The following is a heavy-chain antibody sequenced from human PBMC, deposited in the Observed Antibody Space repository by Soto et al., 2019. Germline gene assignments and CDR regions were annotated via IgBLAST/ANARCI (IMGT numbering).Heavy chain of an antibody. D-gene: IGHD2-2*01. V-gene: IGHV4-59*12. J-gene: IGHJ3*02. Sequence: SETLSLTCTVSGGSISSYYWSWIRQPPGKGLEWIGYIYYSGSTYYNPSLKSRVTISVDTSKNQFSLKLSSVTAADTAVYYCARVGKVVVVPAATLAFDIWGQGTMVTVSS. CDR1: GGSISSYY. CDR3: ARVGKVVVVPAATLAFDI. CDR2: IYYSGST.